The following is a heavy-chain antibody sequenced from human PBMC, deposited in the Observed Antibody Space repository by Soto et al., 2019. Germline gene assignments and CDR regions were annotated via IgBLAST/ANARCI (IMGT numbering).Heavy chain of an antibody. V-gene: IGHV6-1*01. D-gene: IGHD6-19*01. Sequence: SRGLEWLGRTYYRSKWYNDYAVSVKSRITINPDTSKNQFSLQLNSVTPEDTAVYYCAKDGYSSGRGSPDVLGQGTTVTVFS. CDR3: AKDGYSSGRGSPDV. J-gene: IGHJ6*02. CDR2: TYYRSKWYN.